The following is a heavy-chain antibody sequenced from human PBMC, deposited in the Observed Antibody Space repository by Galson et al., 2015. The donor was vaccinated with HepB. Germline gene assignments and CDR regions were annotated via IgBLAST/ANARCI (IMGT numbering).Heavy chain of an antibody. Sequence: SLRLSCAASGFTVRSYGMHWVRQAPGKGLEWVAVISYDGSNKYYADSVKGRFTISRDNSKNTLYLQMNSLRAEDTAVYYCAKGFGLEGMDVWGQGTPFTVSS. CDR1: GFTVRSYG. J-gene: IGHJ6*02. CDR3: AKGFGLEGMDV. D-gene: IGHD3/OR15-3a*01. V-gene: IGHV3-30*18. CDR2: ISYDGSNK.